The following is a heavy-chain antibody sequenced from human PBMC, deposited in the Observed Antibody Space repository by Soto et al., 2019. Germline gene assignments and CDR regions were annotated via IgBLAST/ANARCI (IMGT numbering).Heavy chain of an antibody. CDR1: GGSISSYY. Sequence: QVQLQESGPGLVKPSETLSLTCTVSGGSISSYYWSWIRQSPEKGLEWIGYIYSSGSTNYNPSLKSRVTISVDPSKNQFSLKLSSVTAADTAVYFCARQYCSSTRCYQYFDYWGQGTLVTVSS. D-gene: IGHD2-2*01. V-gene: IGHV4-59*08. CDR3: ARQYCSSTRCYQYFDY. CDR2: IYSSGST. J-gene: IGHJ4*02.